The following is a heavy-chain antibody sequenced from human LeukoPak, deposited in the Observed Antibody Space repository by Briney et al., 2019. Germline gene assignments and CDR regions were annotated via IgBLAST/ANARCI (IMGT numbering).Heavy chain of an antibody. Sequence: SGTLSLTCAVSGGSISSSNWWSWVRQPPGKGLEWIGEIYHSGSTNYNPSLKRRVTISVDKSKNQFSLKLSSVTAADTAVYYCARETYYYDSSGYLEYFQHWGQGTLVTVSS. D-gene: IGHD3-22*01. V-gene: IGHV4-4*02. CDR1: GGSISSSNW. CDR2: IYHSGST. J-gene: IGHJ1*01. CDR3: ARETYYYDSSGYLEYFQH.